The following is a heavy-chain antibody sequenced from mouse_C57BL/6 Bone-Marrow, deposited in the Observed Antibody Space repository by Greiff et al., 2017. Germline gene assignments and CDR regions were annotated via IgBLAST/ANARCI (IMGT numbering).Heavy chain of an antibody. D-gene: IGHD1-1*01. CDR3: ARRGYYGSSLYFDY. J-gene: IGHJ2*01. V-gene: IGHV1-52*01. CDR2: IDPSDSET. Sequence: VQLQQSGAELVRPGSSVKLSCKASGYTFTSYWMHWVKQRPIQGLEWIGNIDPSDSETHYNQKFKDKATLTVDKSSSTAYMQLSSLTSEDSAVYYCARRGYYGSSLYFDYWGQGTTLTVSS. CDR1: GYTFTSYW.